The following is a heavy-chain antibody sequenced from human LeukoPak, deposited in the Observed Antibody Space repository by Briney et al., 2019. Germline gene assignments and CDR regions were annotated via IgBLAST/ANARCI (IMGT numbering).Heavy chain of an antibody. CDR3: ARHRRAAAAGTIGSRFDP. CDR2: FFTSGTSGTT. CDR1: GGSVSTYY. V-gene: IGHV4-4*07. D-gene: IGHD6-13*01. J-gene: IGHJ5*02. Sequence: PSETLSLTCTVSGGSVSTYYWSWIRQPAGKGLEFIGRFFTSGTSGTTNYNPSLKSRVTMSLDTSKNQFSLKLSSVTAADTAVYYCARHRRAAAAGTIGSRFDPWGQGTLVTVSS.